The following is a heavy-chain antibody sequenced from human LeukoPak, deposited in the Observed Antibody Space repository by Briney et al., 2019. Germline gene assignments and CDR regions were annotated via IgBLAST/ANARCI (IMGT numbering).Heavy chain of an antibody. V-gene: IGHV1-69*13. Sequence: SVKVSCKASGYTFTSYYMHWVRQAPGQGLEWMGGIIPIFGTANYAQKFQGRVTITADESTSTAYMELSSLRSEDTAVYYCARAPSSSGYSRVPEYYFDYWGQGTLVTVSS. J-gene: IGHJ4*02. D-gene: IGHD3-22*01. CDR2: IIPIFGTA. CDR3: ARAPSSSGYSRVPEYYFDY. CDR1: GYTFTSYY.